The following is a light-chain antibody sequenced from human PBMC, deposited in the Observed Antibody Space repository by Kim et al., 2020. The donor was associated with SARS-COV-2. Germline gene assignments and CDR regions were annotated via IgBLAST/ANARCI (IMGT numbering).Light chain of an antibody. J-gene: IGLJ2*01. Sequence: GQSVTISYTGTTSDVGGYNSVSWYQQHPGKAPKVMIYEVNKRPSGVPDRFSGSKSGNTASLTVSGLQAEDEAEYYCSSYADSNNVLFGGRTKLTVL. CDR1: TSDVGGYNS. V-gene: IGLV2-8*01. CDR3: SSYADSNNVL. CDR2: EVN.